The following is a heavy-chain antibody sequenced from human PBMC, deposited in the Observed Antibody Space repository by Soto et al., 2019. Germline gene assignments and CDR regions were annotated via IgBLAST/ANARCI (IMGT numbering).Heavy chain of an antibody. CDR1: GFTFTNYA. V-gene: IGHV3-23*01. CDR2: ISGSGGRS. Sequence: EVQLLESGGGLVQPGGSLRLSCAASGFTFTNYAMGWVRQAPGQGLEWVSGISGSGGRSYYADSVKGRFTISRDKSKNTLYLQMNSLKVEDTAVYYCAKIAEEVAGTVYDHWGQGTLVTVSS. D-gene: IGHD6-19*01. J-gene: IGHJ4*02. CDR3: AKIAEEVAGTVYDH.